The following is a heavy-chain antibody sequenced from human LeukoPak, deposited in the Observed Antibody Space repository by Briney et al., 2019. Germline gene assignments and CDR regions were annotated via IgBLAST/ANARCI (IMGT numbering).Heavy chain of an antibody. V-gene: IGHV3-23*01. CDR3: ASSLYYDSSGYMRGLYYFDY. Sequence: GGSLRLSCAASGFTFNSYAMSWVRQAPGKGLEWVSAISGSGTSTYYADSVKGRFTISRDNSQNTLYLQMNSLTAEDTAVYYCASSLYYDSSGYMRGLYYFDYWGQGTLVTVSS. CDR1: GFTFNSYA. D-gene: IGHD3-22*01. CDR2: ISGSGTST. J-gene: IGHJ4*02.